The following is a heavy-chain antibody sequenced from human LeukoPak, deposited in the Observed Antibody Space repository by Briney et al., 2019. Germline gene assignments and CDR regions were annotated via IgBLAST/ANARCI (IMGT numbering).Heavy chain of an antibody. J-gene: IGHJ4*02. V-gene: IGHV3-30*07. CDR1: GFTFSSYA. D-gene: IGHD3-16*01. Sequence: GRSLRLSCAASGFTFSSYAMHWVRQAPGKGLEWVAVISYDGSNKYYADSVKGRFTISRNNIKNSLYLEMNSLRPDDTAVYFCVQGGHFDFWGQGAPVTVSS. CDR3: VQGGHFDF. CDR2: ISYDGSNK.